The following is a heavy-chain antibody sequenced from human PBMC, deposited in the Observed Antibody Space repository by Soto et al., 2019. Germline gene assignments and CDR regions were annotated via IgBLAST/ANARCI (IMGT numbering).Heavy chain of an antibody. CDR3: AMGYYYGMDV. CDR2: IYHSGST. Sequence: SETLSLTCAVSGGSISSGGYSWSWIRQPPGKGLEWIGYIYHSGSTYYNPSLKSRVTISVDRSKNQFSLKLSSVTAADTAVYYCAMGYYYGMDVCGQVTTVTVSS. CDR1: GGSISSGGYS. J-gene: IGHJ6*02. V-gene: IGHV4-30-2*01.